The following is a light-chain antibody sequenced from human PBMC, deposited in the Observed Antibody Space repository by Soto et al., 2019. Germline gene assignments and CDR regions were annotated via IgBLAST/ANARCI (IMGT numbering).Light chain of an antibody. CDR2: DAS. J-gene: IGKJ2*01. CDR3: QQYNSYGT. CDR1: QSIGSS. Sequence: DIQMTQSPSTLSGSVGDRVTITCRASQSIGSSLAWYQQKPGKGPKLLIYDASTLESGVPSRFSGSGFGTEFALTISSLQPDDFATFYCQQYNSYGTFGQGTKVDIK. V-gene: IGKV1-5*01.